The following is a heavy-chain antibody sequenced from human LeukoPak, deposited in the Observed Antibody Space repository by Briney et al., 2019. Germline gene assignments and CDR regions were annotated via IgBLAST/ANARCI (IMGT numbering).Heavy chain of an antibody. V-gene: IGHV4-39*01. J-gene: IGHJ4*02. CDR2: IYYSGST. D-gene: IGHD3/OR15-3a*01. Sequence: SETLSLTCTVSGGSISSSSYHWGWIRQPPGKGLEWIGSIYYSGSTYYNPSLKSRVTISVDTSKNQFSLKLSSVTAADTAVYYCARLGPMEDFDYWGQGTLVTVSS. CDR1: GGSISSSSYH. CDR3: ARLGPMEDFDY.